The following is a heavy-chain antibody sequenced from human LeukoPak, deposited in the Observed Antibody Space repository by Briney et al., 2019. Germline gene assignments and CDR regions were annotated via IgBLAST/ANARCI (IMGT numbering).Heavy chain of an antibody. CDR2: LYSDGNT. V-gene: IGHV3-53*01. CDR3: ARGVEPLAANTLAY. D-gene: IGHD1-14*01. J-gene: IGHJ4*02. Sequence: GGSLRLSCAASGFTVITNDMTWVRQAPGKGLEWVSVLYSDGNTKYADSVQARFTISRDNSKNTPYLEMNSLSPDDTAVYYCARGVEPLAANTLAYWGQGTLVTVSS. CDR1: GFTVITND.